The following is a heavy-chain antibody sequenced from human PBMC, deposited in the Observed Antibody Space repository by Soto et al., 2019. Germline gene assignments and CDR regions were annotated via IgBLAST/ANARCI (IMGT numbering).Heavy chain of an antibody. V-gene: IGHV4-59*01. CDR3: AREMVRGVPSY. CDR1: GGSISSYD. Sequence: SETLSVTCTVAGGSISSYDWSWIRQPPGKGLEWIGYIYYSGSTNYNPSLKSRVTISVDTSKNQFSLKLSSVTAADTAVYYCAREMVRGVPSYWGQGTLVTVSS. CDR2: IYYSGST. D-gene: IGHD3-10*01. J-gene: IGHJ4*02.